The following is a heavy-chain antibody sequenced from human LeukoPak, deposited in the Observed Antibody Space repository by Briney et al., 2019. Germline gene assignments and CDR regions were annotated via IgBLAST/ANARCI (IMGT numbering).Heavy chain of an antibody. J-gene: IGHJ4*02. CDR1: GFTFSSYG. V-gene: IGHV3-30*02. CDR3: AKDNSVVVVTSFDY. Sequence: GGSLRLSCAASGFTFSSYGMHWVRQAPGKGLEWVAFIRYDGSNKYYADSVKGRFTISRDNSKNTLYLQMNSLRAEDTAVYYCAKDNSVVVVTSFDYWGQGTLVTVSS. D-gene: IGHD3-22*01. CDR2: IRYDGSNK.